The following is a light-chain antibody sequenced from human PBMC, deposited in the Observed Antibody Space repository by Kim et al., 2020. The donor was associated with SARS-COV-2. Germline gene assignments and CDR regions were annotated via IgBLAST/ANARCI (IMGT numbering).Light chain of an antibody. CDR1: QNINNW. CDR3: QQYTGSYA. V-gene: IGKV1-5*03. CDR2: KAS. Sequence: DIKMTQSPSTLSASVGDRVTITCRASQNINNWLAWYQQKPGRAPKLLIYKASNLDAGVPSRFSGVGFGTEFTLTISSLQPDDFATYYCQQYTGSYAFGQGTKLEI. J-gene: IGKJ2*01.